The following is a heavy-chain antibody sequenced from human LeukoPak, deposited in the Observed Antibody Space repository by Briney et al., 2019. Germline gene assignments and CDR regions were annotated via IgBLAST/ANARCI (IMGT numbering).Heavy chain of an antibody. V-gene: IGHV3-21*01. CDR2: ISGSSIYI. Sequence: GGSLRLTCAASGFTFSDYSMNWVRQAPGKGLEWVSSISGSSIYIYYADSLKGRFTISRDNAKNSLYLQMNSLRAEDTAVYYCAHSSGYAYGLDYWGQGTLVTVSS. CDR1: GFTFSDYS. CDR3: AHSSGYAYGLDY. D-gene: IGHD5-18*01. J-gene: IGHJ4*02.